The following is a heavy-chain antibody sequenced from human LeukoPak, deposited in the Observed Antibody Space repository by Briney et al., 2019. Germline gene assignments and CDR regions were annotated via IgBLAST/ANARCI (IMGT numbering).Heavy chain of an antibody. CDR2: ISYDGSNK. V-gene: IGHV3-30*18. J-gene: IGHJ4*02. Sequence: GRSLRLSCAASGFTFSSYGMHWVRQAPGKGLEWVAVISYDGSNKYYADSVKGRFTISRDNPKNTLYLQMNSLRAEDTAVYYCAKDQYYDFWSGYQNGYYFDYWGQGTLVTVSS. CDR3: AKDQYYDFWSGYQNGYYFDY. CDR1: GFTFSSYG. D-gene: IGHD3-3*01.